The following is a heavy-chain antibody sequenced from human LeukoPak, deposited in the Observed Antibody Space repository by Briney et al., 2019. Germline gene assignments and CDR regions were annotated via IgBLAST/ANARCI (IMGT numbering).Heavy chain of an antibody. CDR1: GFTFSSYS. J-gene: IGHJ4*02. D-gene: IGHD6-19*01. Sequence: WGSLRLSCAASGFTFSSYSMNWVRQAPGKGLEWVSSISSSSSYIYYADSVKGRFTISRDNAKNSLYLQMNSLRAEDTAVYYCARVQQWLFDYWGQGTLVTVSS. V-gene: IGHV3-21*01. CDR3: ARVQQWLFDY. CDR2: ISSSSSYI.